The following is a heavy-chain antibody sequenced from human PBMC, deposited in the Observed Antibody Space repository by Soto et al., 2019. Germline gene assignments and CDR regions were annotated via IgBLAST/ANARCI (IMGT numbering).Heavy chain of an antibody. V-gene: IGHV4-31*11. J-gene: IGHJ3*02. CDR1: SGSISSSGYY. CDR2: IYYSGST. CDR3: ARFYYGSGSYLSPFAFDI. Sequence: PSETLSLTCAVSSGSISSSGYYWSWIRQHPGKGLEWIGYIYYSGSTYYNPSLKSRVTISVDTSKNQFSLKLSSVTAADTAVYYCARFYYGSGSYLSPFAFDIWGQGTMVTVSS. D-gene: IGHD3-10*01.